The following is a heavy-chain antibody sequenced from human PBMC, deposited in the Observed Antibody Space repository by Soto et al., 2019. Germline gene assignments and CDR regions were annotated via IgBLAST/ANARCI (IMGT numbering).Heavy chain of an antibody. CDR2: IYPGDSDT. CDR1: GYTFTSYW. D-gene: IGHD1-20*01. J-gene: IGHJ5*02. CDR3: TRRLTGTAFDP. V-gene: IGHV5-51*01. Sequence: GESLKISCNGSGYTFTSYWIGWVRQMPGKGLEWMGIIYPGDSDTRYSPSFQGQVTISVDKSISTAYLQWSGLKASDTAMYYCTRRLTGTAFDPWGQGTLVTVSS.